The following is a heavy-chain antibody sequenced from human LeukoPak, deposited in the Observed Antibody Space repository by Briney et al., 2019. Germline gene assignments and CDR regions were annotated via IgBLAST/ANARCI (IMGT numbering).Heavy chain of an antibody. D-gene: IGHD3-22*01. CDR3: ARIVVVVITTSGAFDI. J-gene: IGHJ3*02. CDR2: IYHSGST. Sequence: TLSLICAVSGGSISSSNWWSWVRPPPGKGLEWIGEIYHSGSTNYNPSLKSRVTISVDKSKNQFSLKLSSVTAADTAVYYCARIVVVVITTSGAFDIWGQGTMVTVSS. V-gene: IGHV4-4*02. CDR1: GGSISSSNW.